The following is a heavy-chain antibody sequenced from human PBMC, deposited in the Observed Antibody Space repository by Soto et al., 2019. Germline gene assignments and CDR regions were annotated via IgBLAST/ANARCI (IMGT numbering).Heavy chain of an antibody. Sequence: SVKVSCKXSGGTFSSYAISWVRQAPGQGLEWMGGIIPIFGTANYAQKFQGRVTITADESTSTAYMELSSLRSEDTAVCYCATDPIGEGFDYWGQGTLVTVSS. D-gene: IGHD3-10*01. CDR1: GGTFSSYA. CDR3: ATDPIGEGFDY. V-gene: IGHV1-69*13. J-gene: IGHJ4*02. CDR2: IIPIFGTA.